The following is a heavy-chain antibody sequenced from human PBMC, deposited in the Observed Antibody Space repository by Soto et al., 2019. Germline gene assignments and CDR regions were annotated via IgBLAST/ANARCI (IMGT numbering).Heavy chain of an antibody. CDR2: ISGSGGST. D-gene: IGHD6-13*01. Sequence: GGSLRLSCAASGFTFSSYAMSWVRQAPGKGLEWVSAISGSGGSTYYADSVKGRFTIPRDNSKNTLYLQMNSLRAEDTAVYYCAKSIAAAGINWFDPWGQGTLVTVSS. J-gene: IGHJ5*02. V-gene: IGHV3-23*01. CDR3: AKSIAAAGINWFDP. CDR1: GFTFSSYA.